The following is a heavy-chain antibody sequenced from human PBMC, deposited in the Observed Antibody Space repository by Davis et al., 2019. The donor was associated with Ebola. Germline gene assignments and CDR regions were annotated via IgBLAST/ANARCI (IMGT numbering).Heavy chain of an antibody. CDR3: AKSWADYGSNSGAFDI. Sequence: GESLKISCAASGFTFSSYSMNWVRQAPGKGLEWVSYISSSSSTIYYADSVKGRFTISRDNSKNTLYLQMNSLRVEDTAVYYCAKSWADYGSNSGAFDIWGRGTLVTVSS. CDR1: GFTFSSYS. D-gene: IGHD4-23*01. V-gene: IGHV3-48*01. J-gene: IGHJ3*02. CDR2: ISSSSSTI.